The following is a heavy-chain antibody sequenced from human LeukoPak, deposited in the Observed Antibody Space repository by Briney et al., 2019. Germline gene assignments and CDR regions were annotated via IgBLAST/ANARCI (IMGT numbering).Heavy chain of an antibody. CDR2: INPNSDGT. D-gene: IGHD4-17*01. Sequence: GASVKLSCKTSGYTFTGYYMHGVRQAPGQGREWMGRINPNSDGTNYVQKFQGRVTMTRDTSISTAYMEMSRLRSDDTAVYYCARGYGDFNAFDIWGQGTMVTVSS. CDR3: ARGYGDFNAFDI. V-gene: IGHV1-2*06. J-gene: IGHJ3*02. CDR1: GYTFTGYY.